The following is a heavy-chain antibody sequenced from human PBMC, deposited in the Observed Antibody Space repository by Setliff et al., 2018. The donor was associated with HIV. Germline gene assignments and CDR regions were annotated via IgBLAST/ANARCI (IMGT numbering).Heavy chain of an antibody. D-gene: IGHD3-9*01. V-gene: IGHV3-48*01. J-gene: IGHJ4*02. CDR1: GFSINNYD. CDR3: ARDDYDISTGYYPD. Sequence: GGSLRLSCVASGFSINNYDMNWVRQAPGKGLEWVSYISSSNSIYYADSVRGRFTISRDNAKSSLYLQMTSLRAEDTAVYYCARDDYDISTGYYPDWGQGTLVTVSS. CDR2: ISSSNSI.